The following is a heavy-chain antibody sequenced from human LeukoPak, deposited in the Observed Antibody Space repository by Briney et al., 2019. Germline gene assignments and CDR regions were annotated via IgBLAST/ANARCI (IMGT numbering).Heavy chain of an antibody. D-gene: IGHD6-19*01. CDR1: GYTFTGYY. Sequence: ASVKVSCKSSGYTFTGYYMHWVRQAPGQGLEWMGRINPNSGGTNYAQKFQGRVTMTRDTSISTAYMELSRLRSDDTAVYYCASGAVAVAGSAPDYWGQGTLVTVSS. CDR3: ASGAVAVAGSAPDY. CDR2: INPNSGGT. V-gene: IGHV1-2*06. J-gene: IGHJ4*02.